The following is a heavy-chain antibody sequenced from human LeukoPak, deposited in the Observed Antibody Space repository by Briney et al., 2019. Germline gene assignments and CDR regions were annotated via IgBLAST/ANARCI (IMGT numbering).Heavy chain of an antibody. Sequence: PGRSLRLSCAASGFTFSSYGMHWVRQAPGKGLEWVAVISHDGSNKYYADSVKGRFTISRDNSKNTLYLQMNSLRAEDTAVYYCAKDGGSGWDFDYWGQGTLVTVSS. CDR3: AKDGGSGWDFDY. J-gene: IGHJ4*02. CDR2: ISHDGSNK. CDR1: GFTFSSYG. D-gene: IGHD6-19*01. V-gene: IGHV3-30*18.